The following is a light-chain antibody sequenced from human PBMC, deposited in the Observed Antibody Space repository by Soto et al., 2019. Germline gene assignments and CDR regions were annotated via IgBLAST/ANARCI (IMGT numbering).Light chain of an antibody. Sequence: QSVLTQPPSVSGAPGQRVTISCTGSSSNIGAGYDVHWYQQLPGTAPKLLIYGDSNRPSGVPDRFSGSKSGTSASLAITGLQAEDEADYYCQSYDNSLSGSHYVCGTGTKVT. CDR2: GDS. V-gene: IGLV1-40*01. CDR3: QSYDNSLSGSHYV. J-gene: IGLJ1*01. CDR1: SSNIGAGYD.